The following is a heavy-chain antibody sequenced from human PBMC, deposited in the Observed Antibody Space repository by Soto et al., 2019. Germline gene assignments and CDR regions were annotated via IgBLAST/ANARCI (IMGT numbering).Heavy chain of an antibody. CDR2: IKEDGSEK. CDR1: GFTFSDYW. J-gene: IGHJ4*02. Sequence: PGGSLRLSCAASGFTFSDYWMTWVRQAPGKGLEWVANIKEDGSEKYYVDSVKGRFTISRDNAKNSLYLQMNSLRAEDTAVYYCASVLSLGDSSLYRPFDYWGQGTLVTVSS. CDR3: ASVLSLGDSSLYRPFDY. D-gene: IGHD3-16*02. V-gene: IGHV3-7*01.